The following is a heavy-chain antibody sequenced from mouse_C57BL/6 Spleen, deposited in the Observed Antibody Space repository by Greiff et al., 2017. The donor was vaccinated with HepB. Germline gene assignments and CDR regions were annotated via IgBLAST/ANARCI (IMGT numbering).Heavy chain of an antibody. Sequence: VQLQQSGAELVRPGTSVKMSCKASGYTFTNYWIGWAKQRPGHGLEWIGDLYPGGGYTNYNEKFKGKATLTADKSSSTAYMQFSSLTSENSAIYDGARVSSMVTTGAMGCWGQGTSVTVSS. D-gene: IGHD2-2*01. CDR3: ARVSSMVTTGAMGC. CDR2: LYPGGGYT. J-gene: IGHJ4*01. V-gene: IGHV1-63*01. CDR1: GYTFTNYW.